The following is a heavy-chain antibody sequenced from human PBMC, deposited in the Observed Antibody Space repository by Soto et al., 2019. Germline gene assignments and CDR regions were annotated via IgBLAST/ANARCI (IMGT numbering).Heavy chain of an antibody. CDR3: SRQASDFWSGKPQYYMDV. D-gene: IGHD3-3*01. Sequence: PGGSLRLSCVASGFTLSGSAMHWVRQASGKGLEWVGRIRSKGNNYATAYGASLKGRFTISRDDSKNTAYLQMNSLNTEDTAVYYCSRQASDFWSGKPQYYMDVWGKGTTVTVSS. CDR2: IRSKGNNYAT. CDR1: GFTLSGSA. V-gene: IGHV3-73*01. J-gene: IGHJ6*03.